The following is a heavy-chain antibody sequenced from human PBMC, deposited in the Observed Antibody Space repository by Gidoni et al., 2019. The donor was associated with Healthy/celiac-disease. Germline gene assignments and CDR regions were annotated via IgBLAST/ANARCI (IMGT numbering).Heavy chain of an antibody. J-gene: IGHJ6*04. CDR2: IVVGSGNT. V-gene: IGHV1-58*01. CDR1: GFTFTSSA. D-gene: IGHD6-6*01. Sequence: QMQLLQSGPEVKKPGTSVKVSCKASGFTFTSSAGQWVRQARGQRLEWIGWIVVGSGNTNYAQKFQERVTITRDMSTSTAYMELSSLRSEDTAVYYCAAVAARGGYGMDVWGKGTTVTVSS. CDR3: AAVAARGGYGMDV.